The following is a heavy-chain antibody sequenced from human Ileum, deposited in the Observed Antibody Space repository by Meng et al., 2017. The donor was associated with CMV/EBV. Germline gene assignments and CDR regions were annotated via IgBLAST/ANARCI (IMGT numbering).Heavy chain of an antibody. V-gene: IGHV4-38-2*02. CDR3: ARGSSYYDILTGTYYFDY. CDR2: IYHSGST. D-gene: IGHD3-9*01. J-gene: IGHJ4*02. CDR1: GYSISSGYY. Sequence: SETLSLTCTVSGYSISSGYYWGWIRQPPGKGLEWSGSIYHSGSTYYNPSLKSRVTISVDTSKNQFSLKLSSVTAADTAVYYCARGSSYYDILTGTYYFDYWGQGTLVTVSS.